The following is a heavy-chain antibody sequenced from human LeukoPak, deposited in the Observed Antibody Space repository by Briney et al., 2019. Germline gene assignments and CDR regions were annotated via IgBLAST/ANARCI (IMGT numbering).Heavy chain of an antibody. CDR3: ARGRNFDYGGNLAADY. CDR1: GGTFSSYA. J-gene: IGHJ4*02. V-gene: IGHV1-69*05. CDR2: IIPIFGTA. D-gene: IGHD4-23*01. Sequence: SVKVSCKASGGTFSSYAISWVRQAPGQGLEWMGGIIPIFGTANYAQKFQGRVTITTDESTSTAYKELSSLRSEDTAVYYCARGRNFDYGGNLAADYWGQGTLVTVSS.